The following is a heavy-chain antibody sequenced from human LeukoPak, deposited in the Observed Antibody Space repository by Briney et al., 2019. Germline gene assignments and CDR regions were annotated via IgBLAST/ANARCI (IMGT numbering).Heavy chain of an antibody. Sequence: SETLSLTCAVYGGSFSGYYWSWIRQPPGKGLEWIGEINHGGSTNYNPSLKSRVTISVDTSKNQFSRKLSSVTAADTAVYYCASLMGRIYYYYMDVWGKGTTVTVSS. CDR2: INHGGST. D-gene: IGHD2-8*01. CDR3: ASLMGRIYYYYMDV. J-gene: IGHJ6*03. CDR1: GGSFSGYY. V-gene: IGHV4-34*01.